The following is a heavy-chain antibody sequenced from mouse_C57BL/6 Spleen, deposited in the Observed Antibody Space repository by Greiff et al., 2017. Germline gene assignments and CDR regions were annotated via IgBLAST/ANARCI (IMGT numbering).Heavy chain of an antibody. CDR2: IDPETGGT. CDR1: GYTFTDYE. D-gene: IGHD1-1*01. V-gene: IGHV1-15*01. Sequence: VKVVESGAELVRPGASVTLSCKASGYTFTDYEMHWVKQTPVHGLEWIGAIDPETGGTAYNQKFKGKAILTADKSSSTAYMELRSLTSEDSAVYYCTGGYGSRYYYAMGYWGQGTSVTVSS. J-gene: IGHJ4*01. CDR3: TGGYGSRYYYAMGY.